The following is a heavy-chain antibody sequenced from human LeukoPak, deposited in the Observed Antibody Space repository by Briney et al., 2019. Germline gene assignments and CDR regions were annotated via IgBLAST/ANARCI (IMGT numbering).Heavy chain of an antibody. CDR1: GGSFSGYY. CDR2: INHSGST. CDR3: ARRYPPYDY. D-gene: IGHD2-2*02. J-gene: IGHJ4*02. Sequence: SETLSLTCAVYGGSFSGYYWSWIRQPPGKGLEWIGEINHSGSTNYNPSLKSRVTISVDTSKNRFSLKLSSVTAADTAVYYCARRYPPYDYWGQGTLVTVSS. V-gene: IGHV4-34*01.